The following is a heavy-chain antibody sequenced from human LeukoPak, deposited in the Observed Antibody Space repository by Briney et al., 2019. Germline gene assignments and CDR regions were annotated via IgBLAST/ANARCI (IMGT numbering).Heavy chain of an antibody. D-gene: IGHD4-17*01. V-gene: IGHV4-4*02. J-gene: IGHJ3*02. CDR2: IYHSGST. Sequence: SETLSLTCAVSGGSISSSNWWSWVRQPPGKGLEWIGEIYHSGSTNYNPSLKSRVTISVDKSKNQFSLKLSSVTAADTAVYYCARYPIGDYGRGAFDIWGQGTMVTVSS. CDR3: ARYPIGDYGRGAFDI. CDR1: GGSISSSNW.